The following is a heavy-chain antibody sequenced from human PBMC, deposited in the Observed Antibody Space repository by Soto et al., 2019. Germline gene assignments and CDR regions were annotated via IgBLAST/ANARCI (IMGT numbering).Heavy chain of an antibody. D-gene: IGHD3-22*01. V-gene: IGHV1-69*12. CDR1: GGTFSNYA. CDR2: IIPIFGTA. CDR3: ARDQHYYDSSGSGY. J-gene: IGHJ4*02. Sequence: QVQLVQSGAEVKKPGSSVKVSCKASGGTFSNYAISWVRQAPGQGLEWMGGIIPIFGTANYAQKFQGRVTITADESTSRAYMELSSLRSEDTAVYYCARDQHYYDSSGSGYWGQGTLVTVSS.